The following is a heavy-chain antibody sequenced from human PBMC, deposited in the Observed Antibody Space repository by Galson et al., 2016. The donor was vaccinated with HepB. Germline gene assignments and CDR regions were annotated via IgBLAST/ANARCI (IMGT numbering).Heavy chain of an antibody. Sequence: SETLSLTCAVSGGSISGNNWWTWARQPPGKGLEWIGEVYQSGVTNYNPSLKSRVTISVDKSKTQFSLNLYSATAADTAVYYFAKIPLLCISNTCCGVGLDYWGQGSLVTVSS. V-gene: IGHV4-4*02. CDR3: AKIPLLCISNTCCGVGLDY. CDR2: VYQSGVT. J-gene: IGHJ4*02. D-gene: IGHD2-2*01. CDR1: GGSISGNNW.